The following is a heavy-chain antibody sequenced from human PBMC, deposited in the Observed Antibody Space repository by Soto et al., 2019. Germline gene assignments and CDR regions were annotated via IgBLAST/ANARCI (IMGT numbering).Heavy chain of an antibody. CDR3: AKDTPAIVLMVYAPPPPGY. CDR2: ISGSGGST. Sequence: GGSLRLSCAASGFTFSSYAMSGGRQAPGKGLEWVSAISGSGGSTYYADSVKGRFTISRDNSKNTLYLQMNSLRAEDTAVYYCAKDTPAIVLMVYAPPPPGYWGQGTLVTVSS. CDR1: GFTFSSYA. D-gene: IGHD2-8*01. V-gene: IGHV3-23*01. J-gene: IGHJ4*02.